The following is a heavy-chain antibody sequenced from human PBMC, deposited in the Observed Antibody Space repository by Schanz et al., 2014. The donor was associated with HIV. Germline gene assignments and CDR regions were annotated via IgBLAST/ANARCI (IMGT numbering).Heavy chain of an antibody. CDR3: ASLETGATYYYYYYMDV. J-gene: IGHJ6*02. CDR2: IKSDGSST. CDR1: GFTFSSYG. D-gene: IGHD7-27*01. Sequence: VQLVESGGGVVQPGRSLRLSCAASGFTFSSYGMHWVRQAPGKGLVWVSRIKSDGSSTSYADSVKGRFTISRDNAKNTLYLQMNSLRAEDTAVYYCASLETGATYYYYYYMDVWGQGTTVTVSS. V-gene: IGHV3-74*02.